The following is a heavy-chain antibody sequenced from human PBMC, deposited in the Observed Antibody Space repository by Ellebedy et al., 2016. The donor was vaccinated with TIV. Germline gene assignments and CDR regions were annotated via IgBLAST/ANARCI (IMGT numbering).Heavy chain of an antibody. CDR3: GTVATTFDY. J-gene: IGHJ4*02. D-gene: IGHD5-24*01. CDR1: GFTFRSYP. Sequence: PGGSLRLSCAASGFTFRSYPMNWVRQAPGKGLEWVSAISDTGGRTYYADSVKGRVTISRDNSKNTLYLQMNSLRAEDTAVYFCGTVATTFDYWGQGTLVTVSS. CDR2: ISDTGGRT. V-gene: IGHV3-23*01.